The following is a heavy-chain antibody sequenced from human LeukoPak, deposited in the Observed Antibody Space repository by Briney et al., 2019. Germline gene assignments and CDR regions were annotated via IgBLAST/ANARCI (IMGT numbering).Heavy chain of an antibody. CDR2: ISAYDGNT. Sequence: WASVKVSCKASGYTFTSYGISWVRQAPGQGLEWMGWISAYDGNTNYAQKLQGRVTMTTDTSTSTACMELRSLRSDDTAVYYCARCSIAARLRHFDYWGQGTLVTVSS. D-gene: IGHD6-6*01. CDR3: ARCSIAARLRHFDY. V-gene: IGHV1-18*01. CDR1: GYTFTSYG. J-gene: IGHJ4*02.